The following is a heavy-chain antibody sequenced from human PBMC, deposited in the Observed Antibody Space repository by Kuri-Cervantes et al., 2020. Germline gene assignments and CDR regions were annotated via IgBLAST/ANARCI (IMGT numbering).Heavy chain of an antibody. CDR2: ISSSGSTI. J-gene: IGHJ2*01. V-gene: IGHV3-11*01. CDR1: GFTFSDYY. Sequence: GGSLRLSCAASGFTFSDYYMSWIRQAPEKGLEWVSYISSSGSTIYYADSVKGRFTISRDNSRNTLYLQMNSLRADDTAVYYCARSPKWYFDLWGRGTLVTVSS. CDR3: ARSPKWYFDL.